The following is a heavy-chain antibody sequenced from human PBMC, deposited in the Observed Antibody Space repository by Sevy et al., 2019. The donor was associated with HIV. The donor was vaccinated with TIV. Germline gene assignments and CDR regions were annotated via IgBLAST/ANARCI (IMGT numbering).Heavy chain of an antibody. Sequence: SETLSLTCTVSGGSISSYYWSWIRQPAGKGLEWIGRIYTSGSTNYNPSLKSRVTMSVDTSKNQFSLKLSSVTAADTAVYYCARGIVRSGWYTDAFDIWGQGTMVTVSS. CDR2: IYTSGST. V-gene: IGHV4-4*07. D-gene: IGHD6-19*01. CDR1: GGSISSYY. CDR3: ARGIVRSGWYTDAFDI. J-gene: IGHJ3*02.